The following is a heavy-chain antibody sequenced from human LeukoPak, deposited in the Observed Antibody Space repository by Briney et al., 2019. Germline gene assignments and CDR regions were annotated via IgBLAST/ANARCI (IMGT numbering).Heavy chain of an antibody. CDR1: GFTFSYYE. J-gene: IGHJ4*02. V-gene: IGHV3-48*03. D-gene: IGHD3-22*01. CDR3: VRVFDTSGYYYSSDY. CDR2: ISDTGNTI. Sequence: GGSLRLSCAASGFTFSYYEMNWVRQAPGKGLEWVSYISDTGNTISYADSVKGRFTISRDNAKNTLYLQMSSLSAEDTAVYYCVRVFDTSGYYYSSDYWGQGTLVTVSS.